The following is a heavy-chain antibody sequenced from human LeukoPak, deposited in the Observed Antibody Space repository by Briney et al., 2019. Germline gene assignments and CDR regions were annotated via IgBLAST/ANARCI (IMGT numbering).Heavy chain of an antibody. Sequence: GGSLRLSCAASRFTFNSYAMSWVRQAPGKGLEWVSVIGGSNGITFYVGSVKGRFTISRDNSKNTLYLQMNSLRAEDTAAYYCARADDSSGLGFQHWGQGTLVTVPS. CDR2: IGGSNGIT. D-gene: IGHD3-22*01. V-gene: IGHV3-23*01. CDR3: ARADDSSGLGFQH. J-gene: IGHJ1*01. CDR1: RFTFNSYA.